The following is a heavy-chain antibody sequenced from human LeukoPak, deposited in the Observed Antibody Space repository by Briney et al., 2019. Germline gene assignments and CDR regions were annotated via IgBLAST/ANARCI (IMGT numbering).Heavy chain of an antibody. CDR2: INSSGGST. D-gene: IGHD1-26*01. V-gene: IGHV1-46*01. Sequence: ASVKVSCKASGYTFTSYYMHWVRQASGQGLEWMGIINSSGGSTSYAQKFQGRVTMTRDMSTSTVYMELSSLRSEDTAVYYCAREETLPQPYFDYWGQGTLVTVSS. J-gene: IGHJ4*02. CDR1: GYTFTSYY. CDR3: AREETLPQPYFDY.